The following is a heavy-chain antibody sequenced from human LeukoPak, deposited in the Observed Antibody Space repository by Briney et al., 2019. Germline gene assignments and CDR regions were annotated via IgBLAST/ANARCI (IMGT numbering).Heavy chain of an antibody. J-gene: IGHJ4*02. CDR2: INPNSGGT. Sequence: ASVKVSCKASGYTFTGYYIHWVRQAPGQGLEWTGCINPNSGGTNYAQNFQGRVTMTRDTSISTAYMELSRLRSDDTAVYYCARDYEGAVGKYWGQGTLVTVSS. CDR3: ARDYEGAVGKY. CDR1: GYTFTGYY. V-gene: IGHV1-2*02. D-gene: IGHD6-19*01.